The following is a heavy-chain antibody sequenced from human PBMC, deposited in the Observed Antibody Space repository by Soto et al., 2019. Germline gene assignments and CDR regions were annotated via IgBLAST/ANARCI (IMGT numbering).Heavy chain of an antibody. V-gene: IGHV1-69*05. J-gene: IGHJ6*02. CDR1: GGTFSSYA. CDR3: ARDVELERAGGYYGIEV. CDR2: IIPIFGTA. D-gene: IGHD1-1*01. Sequence: QVQLVQSGAEVKKPGSSVKVSCKASGGTFSSYAISWVRQAPGQGLEWMGGIIPIFGTANYAQKLQGRVTLTSDDATSTAYVELSSLRSEETAVYYCARDVELERAGGYYGIEVWGQGTTVTVSS.